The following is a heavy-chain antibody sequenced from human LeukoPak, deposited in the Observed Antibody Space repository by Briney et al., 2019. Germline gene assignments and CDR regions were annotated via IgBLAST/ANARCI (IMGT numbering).Heavy chain of an antibody. CDR1: GFTFGNYW. V-gene: IGHV3-74*01. J-gene: IGHJ4*02. D-gene: IGHD3-22*01. Sequence: GWSLRLSCTASGFTFGNYWMHWVRQGPGKGLMWVSRVSTDGSSTNYADSVKGRFTISRDNDKNSLDLQMNSLRVEDTAVYYCVRGGGYYIYWGQGTLVTVSP. CDR2: VSTDGSST. CDR3: VRGGGYYIY.